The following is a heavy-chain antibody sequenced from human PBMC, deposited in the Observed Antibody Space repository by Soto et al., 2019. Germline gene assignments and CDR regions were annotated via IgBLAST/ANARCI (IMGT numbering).Heavy chain of an antibody. CDR2: ILPVSAPP. CDR3: ATDSYYDVDNSF. D-gene: IGHD3-3*01. CDR1: GGTFTNYA. Sequence: SVKVSCKASGGTFTNYAINWVRQAPGQGLEWMGGILPVSAPPDYAQKFQGRVSITADHSTSTVYMELSRLKSDDTAVYFCATDSYYDVDNSFWGQGTLGTVAS. J-gene: IGHJ4*02. V-gene: IGHV1-69*13.